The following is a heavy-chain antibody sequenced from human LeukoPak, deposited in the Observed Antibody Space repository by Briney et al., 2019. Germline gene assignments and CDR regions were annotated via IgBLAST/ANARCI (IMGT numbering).Heavy chain of an antibody. CDR3: ARPSFRTGSYFDH. V-gene: IGHV3-7*01. D-gene: IGHD3/OR15-3a*01. J-gene: IGHJ4*02. CDR2: IEEYGSEI. Sequence: PGGSLRLSCAASGFTFSSYAMHWVRQAPGKGLEWVANIEEYGSEIYYVDSVKGRFTISRDNTKTSLYLQMNSLRAEDTAVYYCARPSFRTGSYFDHWGQGTLVTVSS. CDR1: GFTFSSYA.